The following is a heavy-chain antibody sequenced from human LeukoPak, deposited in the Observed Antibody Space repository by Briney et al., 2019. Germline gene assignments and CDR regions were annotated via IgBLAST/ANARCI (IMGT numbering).Heavy chain of an antibody. D-gene: IGHD3-10*01. CDR3: AIKRGLRESGWFDP. CDR2: INHSGST. Sequence: TASETLSLTCAVYGGSFSGYYWSWIRQSPGKGLEWIGGINHSGSTNYNPSLKSRVTISVDTSKNQFSLNMNSVTAADTAIYYCAIKRGLRESGWFDPWGQGALVTVSS. J-gene: IGHJ5*02. CDR1: GGSFSGYY. V-gene: IGHV4-34*01.